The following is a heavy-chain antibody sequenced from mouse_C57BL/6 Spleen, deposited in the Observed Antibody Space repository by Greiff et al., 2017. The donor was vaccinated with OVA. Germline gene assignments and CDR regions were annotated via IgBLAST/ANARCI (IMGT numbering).Heavy chain of an antibody. CDR1: GYTFTSYT. CDR2: INPSSGYT. J-gene: IGHJ4*01. Sequence: QVQLKQSGAELARPGASVKMSCKASGYTFTSYTMHWVKQRPGQGLEWIGYINPSSGYTKYNQKFKDKATLTADKSSSTAYMQLSSLTSEDSAVYYCARCPHYYAMDYWGQGTSVTVSS. CDR3: ARCPHYYAMDY. V-gene: IGHV1-4*01.